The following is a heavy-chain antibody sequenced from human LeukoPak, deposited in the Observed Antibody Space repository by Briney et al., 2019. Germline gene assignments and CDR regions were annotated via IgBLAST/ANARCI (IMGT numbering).Heavy chain of an antibody. Sequence: SETLSLTCTLSGGSISNYYWSWIRQPPGKGLEWIGNIYYSGSTNYNPSLKSRVTISLDTSKNQFSLKLTSVSAADTAVYYCAREGGSYYHWFDPWGQGTLVTLST. CDR1: GGSISNYY. CDR3: AREGGSYYHWFDP. D-gene: IGHD1-26*01. CDR2: IYYSGST. V-gene: IGHV4-59*01. J-gene: IGHJ5*02.